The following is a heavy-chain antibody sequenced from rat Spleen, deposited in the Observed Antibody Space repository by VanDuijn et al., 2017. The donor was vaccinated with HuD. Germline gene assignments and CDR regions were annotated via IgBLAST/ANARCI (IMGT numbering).Heavy chain of an antibody. V-gene: IGHV5-25*01. CDR3: ARQGYLRDWYFDF. J-gene: IGHJ1*01. Sequence: EVQLVESGGGLVQPGRSLKLSCAASGFTISNYYMAWFRQAPTKGLEWVASISSGGGGTYYPDSVKGRFTISRDNAKSTLYLQMDSLRSEDTATYYCARQGYLRDWYFDFWGPGTMVTVSS. CDR2: ISSGGGGT. D-gene: IGHD2-7*01. CDR1: GFTISNYY.